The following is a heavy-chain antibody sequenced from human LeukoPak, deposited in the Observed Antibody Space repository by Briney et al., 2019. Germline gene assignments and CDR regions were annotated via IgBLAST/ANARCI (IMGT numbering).Heavy chain of an antibody. CDR1: GYTFTGYY. CDR3: ATLPGYCSGGSCYPYYYYGMDV. Sequence: ASVKVSCKASGYTFTGYYMHWVRQAPGQGLEWMGWINPNNGGTNYAQKFQGRVTMTRDTSISTAYMELSRLRSDDTAVYYCATLPGYCSGGSCYPYYYYGMDVWGQGTTVTVSS. D-gene: IGHD2-15*01. CDR2: INPNNGGT. J-gene: IGHJ6*02. V-gene: IGHV1-2*02.